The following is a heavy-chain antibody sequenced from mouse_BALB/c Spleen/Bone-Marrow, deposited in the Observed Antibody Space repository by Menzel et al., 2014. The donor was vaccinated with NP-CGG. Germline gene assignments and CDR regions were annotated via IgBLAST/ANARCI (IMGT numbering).Heavy chain of an antibody. J-gene: IGHJ2*01. CDR2: IDPANGNT. D-gene: IGHD1-1*01. V-gene: IGHV14-3*02. CDR3: ANYYYGYYFDY. Sequence: VHVKQSGAELVKPGASVKLSCTASGFNIXDTYMHWVKQRPEQGLEWIGRIDPANGNTKYDPKFQDKATITADTSSNTAYLQLSSLTSEDTAVYYCANYYYGYYFDYWGQGTTLTVSS. CDR1: GFNIXDTY.